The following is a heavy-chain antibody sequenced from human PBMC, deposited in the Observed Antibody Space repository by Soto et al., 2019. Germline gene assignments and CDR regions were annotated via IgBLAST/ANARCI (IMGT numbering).Heavy chain of an antibody. CDR1: GFTFSSYG. V-gene: IGHV3-33*01. Sequence: QVQLVESGGGVVQPGRSLRLSCAASGFTFSSYGMHWVRQAPGKGLEWVAVIWYDGSNKYYADSVKGRFTISRDNSKNTLYLQMNSLRAEDTAVYYCAREAVAVGAFDIWGQGTMVTVSS. J-gene: IGHJ3*02. CDR3: AREAVAVGAFDI. D-gene: IGHD6-19*01. CDR2: IWYDGSNK.